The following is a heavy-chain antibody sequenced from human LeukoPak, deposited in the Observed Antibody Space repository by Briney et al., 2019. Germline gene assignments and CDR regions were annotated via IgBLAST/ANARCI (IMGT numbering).Heavy chain of an antibody. CDR1: GFTFSSYD. J-gene: IGHJ4*02. D-gene: IGHD6-13*01. V-gene: IGHV3-30*18. CDR2: ILSDGNDK. CDR3: AKDRTSTWSWDY. Sequence: GGSLRLSCAASGFTFSSYDMHWVRQAPGRGLEWVAIILSDGNDKYYADSVKGRFTIPRDNSKDTLDLQMNSLRAEDTAVYYCAKDRTSTWSWDYWGQGTLFIVSS.